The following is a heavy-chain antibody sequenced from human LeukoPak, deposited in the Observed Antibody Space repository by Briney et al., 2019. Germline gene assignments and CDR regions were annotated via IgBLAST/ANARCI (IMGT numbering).Heavy chain of an antibody. CDR3: ARDQSIFENYMDV. V-gene: IGHV3-11*04. D-gene: IGHD6-6*01. CDR2: ISSSGSTI. Sequence: GGSLRLSCAASGFTFSDYYMSWIRQAPGKGLEWVSYISSSGSTIYYADSVKGRFTISRDNAKNSLYLQMNSLRAEDTAVYYCARDQSIFENYMDVWGKGTTVTVSS. J-gene: IGHJ6*03. CDR1: GFTFSDYY.